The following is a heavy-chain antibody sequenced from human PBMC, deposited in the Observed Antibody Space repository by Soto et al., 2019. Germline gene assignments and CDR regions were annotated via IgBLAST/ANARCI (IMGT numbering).Heavy chain of an antibody. CDR2: IIPIFGTA. CDR1: GGTFSSYA. V-gene: IGHV1-69*13. J-gene: IGHJ4*02. CDR3: ARGYCTNGVCYRRPYYFDY. Sequence: ASVKVSCKASGGTFSSYAISWVRQAPGQGLEWMGGIIPIFGTANYAQKFQGRVTITADESTSTAYMELSSLRSEDTAVYYCARGYCTNGVCYRRPYYFDYWGQGTLVTVSS. D-gene: IGHD2-8*01.